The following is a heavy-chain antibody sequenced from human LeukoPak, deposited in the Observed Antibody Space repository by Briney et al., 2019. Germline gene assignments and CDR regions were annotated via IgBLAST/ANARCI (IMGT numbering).Heavy chain of an antibody. CDR1: GFTFSSYA. CDR2: ISGSGGST. CDR3: ARSPKREVRGVISDY. Sequence: GGSLRLSCAASGFTFSSYAMSWVPQAPGKGLEWVSAISGSGGSTYYADSVKGRFTISRDNSKNTLYLQMNSLRAEDTAVYYCARSPKREVRGVISDYWGQGTLVTVSS. V-gene: IGHV3-23*01. J-gene: IGHJ4*02. D-gene: IGHD3-10*01.